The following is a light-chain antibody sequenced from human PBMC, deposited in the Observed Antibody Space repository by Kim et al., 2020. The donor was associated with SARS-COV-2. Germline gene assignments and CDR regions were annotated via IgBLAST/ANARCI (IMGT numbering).Light chain of an antibody. CDR1: QSVSSN. CDR2: GAS. CDR3: QQYTTWRGA. V-gene: IGKV3-15*01. Sequence: VSPGERATRSCRASQSVSSNLAWYQQKPGQAPRLLIYGASTRATGVPARFSGSGSGTEFTLTISSLQSEDFAVYYCQQYTTWRGAFGQGTKVDIK. J-gene: IGKJ1*01.